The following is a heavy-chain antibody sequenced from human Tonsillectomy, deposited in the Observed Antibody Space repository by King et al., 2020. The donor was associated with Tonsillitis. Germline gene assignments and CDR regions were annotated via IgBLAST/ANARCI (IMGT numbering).Heavy chain of an antibody. CDR1: GSTFSDAW. J-gene: IGHJ4*02. V-gene: IGHV3-15*07. Sequence: VQLVESGGGLVKPGGSLRLSCAASGSTFSDAWMNWVRQAPGKGLVWVGRIKSKIDGGTADYAAPVKGRFTISRDDSKNTLYLQMNSLKTEDTAVYYCTPLGYSSPFDSWGQGTLVTVSS. CDR3: TPLGYSSPFDS. D-gene: IGHD5-18*01. CDR2: IKSKIDGGTA.